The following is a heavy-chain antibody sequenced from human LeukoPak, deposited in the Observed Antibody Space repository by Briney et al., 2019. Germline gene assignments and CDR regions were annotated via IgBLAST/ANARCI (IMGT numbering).Heavy chain of an antibody. CDR2: IRYDGGNK. Sequence: GGSLRLSCAASGFTFSSYGMHWVRQAPGKGLEWVAFIRYDGGNKYYADSVKGRFTISRDNSKNTLYLQMNSLRAEDTAVYYCAKSRWFGELSAFDYWGQGTLVTVSS. CDR3: AKSRWFGELSAFDY. D-gene: IGHD3-10*01. V-gene: IGHV3-30*02. CDR1: GFTFSSYG. J-gene: IGHJ4*02.